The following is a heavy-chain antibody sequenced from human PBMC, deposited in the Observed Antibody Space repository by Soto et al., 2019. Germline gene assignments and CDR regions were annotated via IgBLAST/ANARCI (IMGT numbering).Heavy chain of an antibody. CDR3: ARGKHYDFWSGYYITKDYYYYGMDV. J-gene: IGHJ6*02. V-gene: IGHV1-8*01. CDR2: MNPNSGNT. Sequence: GASVKVSCKASGYTFTSYDINWVRQATGQGLEWMGWMNPNSGNTGYAQKFQGRVTMTRNTSISTAYMELSSLRSEDTAVYYCARGKHYDFWSGYYITKDYYYYGMDVWGQGTTVTVSS. D-gene: IGHD3-3*01. CDR1: GYTFTSYD.